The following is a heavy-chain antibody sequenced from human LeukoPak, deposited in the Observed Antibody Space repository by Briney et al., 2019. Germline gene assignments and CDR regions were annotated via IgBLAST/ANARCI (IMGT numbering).Heavy chain of an antibody. V-gene: IGHV3-74*01. Sequence: PGGSLTHSCAASGFTFSKYWMLWLRQAPGGGLESGSRINTDGTVTTYADSVKGRFTVSRDNADNTMFLQMNSVGDEDTAVYYCATKQWLAPPPDSWGQGTPVTVSS. CDR2: INTDGTVT. J-gene: IGHJ4*02. CDR3: ATKQWLAPPPDS. D-gene: IGHD6-19*01. CDR1: GFTFSKYW.